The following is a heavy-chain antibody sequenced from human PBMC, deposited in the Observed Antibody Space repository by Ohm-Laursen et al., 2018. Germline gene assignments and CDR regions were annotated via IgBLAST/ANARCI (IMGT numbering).Heavy chain of an antibody. Sequence: SLRLSCTASGFTFSSYGMHWVRQAPGKGLEWVAVISYDGTNKYYTDSVKGRFTISRDNSKNTLYLQMNSLRAEDTAVYYCAKDHYYDSSGYQDIWGQGTMVTVSS. V-gene: IGHV3-30*18. CDR2: ISYDGTNK. CDR3: AKDHYYDSSGYQDI. J-gene: IGHJ3*02. CDR1: GFTFSSYG. D-gene: IGHD3-22*01.